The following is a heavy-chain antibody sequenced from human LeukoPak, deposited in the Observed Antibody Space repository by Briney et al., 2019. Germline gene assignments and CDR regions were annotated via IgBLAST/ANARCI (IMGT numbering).Heavy chain of an antibody. CDR1: GGSISSGGYY. J-gene: IGHJ5*02. D-gene: IGHD2-2*01. V-gene: IGHV4-31*03. CDR3: ARGPGVVPAATALGWFDP. Sequence: SETLSLTCTVSGGSISSGGYYWSWIRQHPGKGLEWIGYIYYSGSTYYNPSLKSRVTISVDTSKNQFSLKLSSVTAADTAVYYCARGPGVVPAATALGWFDPWGQGTLVTVSS. CDR2: IYYSGST.